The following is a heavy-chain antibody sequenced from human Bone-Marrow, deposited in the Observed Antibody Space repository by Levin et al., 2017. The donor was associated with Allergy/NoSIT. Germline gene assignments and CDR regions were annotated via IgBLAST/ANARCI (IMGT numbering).Heavy chain of an antibody. J-gene: IGHJ6*02. CDR1: GGIFSAYA. CDR3: ARGNIVVETAVPPDA. CDR2: IIPIFGTT. D-gene: IGHD2-21*02. V-gene: IGHV1-69*13. Sequence: VASVKVSCKASGGIFSAYAISWVRQAPGQGLEWMGWIIPIFGTTSKAQRFQDRVTITADESTGTSYMELKSLRSEDTALYYCARGNIVVETAVPPDAWGQGTTVTVTS.